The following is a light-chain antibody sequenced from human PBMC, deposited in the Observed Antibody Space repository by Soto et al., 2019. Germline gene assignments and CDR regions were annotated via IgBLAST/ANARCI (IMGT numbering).Light chain of an antibody. J-gene: IGKJ4*01. Sequence: IVLTQSPGTLSLSPGERATLSCRASQSVSSTFLAWYQQKPGQAPRLLIYGASTRATGIPDRFIGSGSGTDFTLTISRLEPEDFAVYYCHQRSNWPRTFGGGTKVEI. CDR2: GAS. CDR3: HQRSNWPRT. CDR1: QSVSSTF. V-gene: IGKV3D-20*02.